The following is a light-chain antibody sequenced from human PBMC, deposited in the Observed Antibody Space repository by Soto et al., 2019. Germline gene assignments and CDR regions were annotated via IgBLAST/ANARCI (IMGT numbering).Light chain of an antibody. J-gene: IGKJ1*01. Sequence: ELVLTQSPGTLSLSPGERATLSCRASQSVSSTYLAWYQHRPGQAPRLLIYGASRRATGIPDRFSGSGSGTEFTLTISRLESEDFAVYYCQQYDSSSWTFGQGTKVDIK. CDR2: GAS. V-gene: IGKV3-20*01. CDR1: QSVSSTY. CDR3: QQYDSSSWT.